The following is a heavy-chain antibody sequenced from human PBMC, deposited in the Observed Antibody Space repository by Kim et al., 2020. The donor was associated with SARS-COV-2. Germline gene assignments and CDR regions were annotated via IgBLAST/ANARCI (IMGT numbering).Heavy chain of an antibody. CDR3: AREIYSSSSRQNWFDP. D-gene: IGHD6-6*01. V-gene: IGHV4-30-2*01. CDR2: IYHSGST. Sequence: SETLSLTCAVSGGSISSGGYSWSWIRQPPGKGLEWIGYIYHSGSTYYNPSLKSRVTISVDRSKNQFSLKLSSVTAANTAVYYCAREIYSSSSRQNWFDPWGQGTLVTVSS. CDR1: GGSISSGGYS. J-gene: IGHJ5*02.